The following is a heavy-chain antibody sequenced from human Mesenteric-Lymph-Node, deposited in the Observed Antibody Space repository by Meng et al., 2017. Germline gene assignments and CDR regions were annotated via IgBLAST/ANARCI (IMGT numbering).Heavy chain of an antibody. Sequence: SETLSLTCTVSGGSISSYYWSWIRQPPGKGLEWIGYIYYSGSTNYNPSLKSRVTISVDTSKNQFSLKLSSVTAADTAVYYCASLQDRVAVAGSLYWYFDLWGLGTLVTVSS. CDR2: IYYSGST. V-gene: IGHV4-59*01. D-gene: IGHD6-19*01. CDR3: ASLQDRVAVAGSLYWYFDL. J-gene: IGHJ2*01. CDR1: GGSISSYY.